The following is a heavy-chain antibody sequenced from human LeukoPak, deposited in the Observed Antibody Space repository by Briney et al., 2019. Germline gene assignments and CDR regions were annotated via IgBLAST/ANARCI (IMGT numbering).Heavy chain of an antibody. CDR1: GFTVSSNY. CDR3: AREGKEPGSGYFDL. J-gene: IGHJ2*01. CDR2: IYGGGST. D-gene: IGHD2-15*01. V-gene: IGHV3-66*01. Sequence: AGGSLRLSCAASGFTVSSNYMSWVRQAPGKGLEWVSVIYGGGSTFHADSVEGRFAISRDNFKNMLFLHINTLRVEDTAVYYCAREGKEPGSGYFDLWGRGTVVSVSS.